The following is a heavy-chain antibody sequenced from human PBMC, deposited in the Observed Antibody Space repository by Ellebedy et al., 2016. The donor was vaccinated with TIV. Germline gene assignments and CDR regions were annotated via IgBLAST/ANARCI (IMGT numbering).Heavy chain of an antibody. CDR3: ARARTYDSENYPYYFDY. CDR1: GFTFSDYY. D-gene: IGHD3-10*01. Sequence: GESLKISXAASGFTFSDYYMTWIRQAPGKGLEWISYISGSGTTIYYPDSVKGRFTISRDNTKNSLYLQMNSLRAADTAVYYCARARTYDSENYPYYFDYWGQGTLVTVSS. V-gene: IGHV3-11*01. CDR2: ISGSGTTI. J-gene: IGHJ4*02.